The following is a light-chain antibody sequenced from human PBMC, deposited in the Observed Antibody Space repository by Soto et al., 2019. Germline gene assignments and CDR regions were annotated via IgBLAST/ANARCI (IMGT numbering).Light chain of an antibody. Sequence: DIQMTQSPSSLSASVGDRVTITCRASQSISSYLNWYQQKPGKAPKLLIYAASSLQSGVPSRFSGSGSGTEFTLTISSLQPEDFATYYCQQYNSFIWTFGQGTKVDTK. J-gene: IGKJ1*01. CDR3: QQYNSFIWT. V-gene: IGKV1-39*01. CDR1: QSISSY. CDR2: AAS.